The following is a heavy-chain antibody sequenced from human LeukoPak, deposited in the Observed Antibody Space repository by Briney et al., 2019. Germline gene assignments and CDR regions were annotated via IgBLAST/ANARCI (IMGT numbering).Heavy chain of an antibody. Sequence: ASVKVSCKASGYTFTGYYMHWVRQAPGQGLEWMGWINPNSGGTNYAQKFQGRVTMTRDTSISTAYMELSRLRSDDTAVYYCARSPYSSGWYGVFGYFQHWGQGTLVTVSS. CDR3: ARSPYSSGWYGVFGYFQH. CDR1: GYTFTGYY. D-gene: IGHD6-19*01. V-gene: IGHV1-2*02. CDR2: INPNSGGT. J-gene: IGHJ1*01.